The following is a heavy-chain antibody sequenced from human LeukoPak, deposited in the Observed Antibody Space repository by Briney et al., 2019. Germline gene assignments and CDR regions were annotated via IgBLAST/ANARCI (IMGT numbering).Heavy chain of an antibody. J-gene: IGHJ4*02. CDR2: ISGSGGST. CDR1: GFTFSSYA. V-gene: IGHV3-23*01. Sequence: PGGSLRLSCAASGFTFSSYAMSWVRQAPGKGLEWVSAISGSGGSTYYADSVKGRFTISRDNSKNTPYLQMNSLRAEDTAVYYCATWGSGFPAPYFDYWGQGTLVTVSS. CDR3: ATWGSGFPAPYFDY. D-gene: IGHD6-19*01.